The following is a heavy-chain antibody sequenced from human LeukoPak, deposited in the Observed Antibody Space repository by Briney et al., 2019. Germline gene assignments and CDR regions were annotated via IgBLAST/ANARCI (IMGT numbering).Heavy chain of an antibody. CDR3: ARGTVTTGPWYFVL. CDR1: GFTFSSYG. V-gene: IGHV3-33*01. D-gene: IGHD4-17*01. J-gene: IGHJ2*01. Sequence: GGSLRLSCAASGFTFSSYGMHWVRQAPGKGLEWVAVIWYDGSNKYYADSVKGRFTISRDNSKNTLYLQMNSLRAEDTAVYYCARGTVTTGPWYFVLWGRGTLVTVSS. CDR2: IWYDGSNK.